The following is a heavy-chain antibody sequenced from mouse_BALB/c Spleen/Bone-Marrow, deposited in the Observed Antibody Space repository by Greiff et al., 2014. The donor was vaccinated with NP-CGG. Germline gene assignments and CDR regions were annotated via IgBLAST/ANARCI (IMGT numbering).Heavy chain of an antibody. J-gene: IGHJ4*01. CDR3: ARSKGIRGAMDY. V-gene: IGHV1-18*01. Sequence: DVQLQQSGPELVKPGASVKISCKTSGYTFTEYTMHWVKQSHGKSLEWIGGINSNNGGNSYNQKFKGKVTLTVDKSSSTAYMEHRSLTFEGSAVYYCARSKGIRGAMDYWGQGTSVTVSS. CDR1: GYTFTEYT. CDR2: INSNNGGN.